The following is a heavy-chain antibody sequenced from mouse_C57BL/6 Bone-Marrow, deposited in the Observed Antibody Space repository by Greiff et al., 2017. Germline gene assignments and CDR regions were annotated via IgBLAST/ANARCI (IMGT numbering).Heavy chain of an antibody. V-gene: IGHV1-9*01. Sequence: QVHVKQSGAELMKPGASVKLSCKATGYTFTGYWIEWVKQRPGHGLEWIGEILPGSGSTNYNEKFKGKATFTADTSSNTAYMQLSSLTTEDSAIYYCARSPITTVVAPYWYFDVWGTGTTVTVSS. CDR2: ILPGSGST. CDR3: ARSPITTVVAPYWYFDV. J-gene: IGHJ1*03. D-gene: IGHD1-1*01. CDR1: GYTFTGYW.